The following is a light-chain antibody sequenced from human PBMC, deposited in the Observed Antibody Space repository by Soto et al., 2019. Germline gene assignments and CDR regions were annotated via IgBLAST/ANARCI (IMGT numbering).Light chain of an antibody. V-gene: IGLV1-51*01. CDR1: SSNIGDNY. Sequence: QSVLTQPPSVSAAPGQKVTFSCSGTSSNIGDNYVSWYQQLPGTAPKLLIYDNNKRPSGIPDRFSGSKSGTSATLGITGLQTGDEGDYYCGTWDSGLSAVVFGGGTKLTVL. CDR2: DNN. CDR3: GTWDSGLSAVV. J-gene: IGLJ3*02.